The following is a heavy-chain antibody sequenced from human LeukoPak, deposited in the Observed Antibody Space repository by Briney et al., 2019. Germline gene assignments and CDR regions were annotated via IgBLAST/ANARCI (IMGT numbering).Heavy chain of an antibody. Sequence: SETLSLTCTVSGGSISSYYWSWIRQPPGKGLVWIGYIYYSGSTNYNPSLKSRVTISVDTSKNQFSLKLSSVTAADTAVYYCARARCFIGSSTSCSPWFDPWGQGTLVTVSS. V-gene: IGHV4-59*01. CDR2: IYYSGST. CDR1: GGSISSYY. D-gene: IGHD2-2*01. CDR3: ARARCFIGSSTSCSPWFDP. J-gene: IGHJ5*02.